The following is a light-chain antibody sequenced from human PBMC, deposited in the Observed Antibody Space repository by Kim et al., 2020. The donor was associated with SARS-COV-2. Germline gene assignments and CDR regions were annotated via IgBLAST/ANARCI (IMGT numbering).Light chain of an antibody. CDR2: DVS. V-gene: IGLV2-14*03. J-gene: IGLJ2*01. Sequence: GQSITVSCTATNSDIGGYNNDYCYQQHPGKAPPLMIYDVSERPSGVSNRFSGSKSGNTASLTISGLQAEDEAYYYCSSYTSSSTLVFGGGTQLTVL. CDR3: SSYTSSSTLV. CDR1: NSDIGGYNN.